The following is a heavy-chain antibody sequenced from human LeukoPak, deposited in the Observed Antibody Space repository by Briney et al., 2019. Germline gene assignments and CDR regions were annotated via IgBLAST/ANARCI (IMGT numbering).Heavy chain of an antibody. V-gene: IGHV3-48*01. CDR1: GFNFRNYG. J-gene: IGHJ4*02. CDR2: ISASGTTI. D-gene: IGHD4-11*01. CDR3: ARDPGWETTIKQFDY. Sequence: GGSLRLSCVASGFNFRNYGLNWVRQAPGRGLQWVSYISASGTTIYYTDSVKGRFTISRDNGKNSLSLQMNSLRAEDTAVYYCARDPGWETTIKQFDYCGQGTLVTVSS.